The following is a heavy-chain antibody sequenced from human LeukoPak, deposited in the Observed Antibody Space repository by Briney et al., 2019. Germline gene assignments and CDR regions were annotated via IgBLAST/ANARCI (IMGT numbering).Heavy chain of an antibody. CDR3: ARKRVGRGPHP. CDR1: GFTFSNYW. D-gene: IGHD2-15*01. Sequence: GGSLRLSCAASGFTFSNYWMSWVRQAPGKGLECVANIKQDGSEKYYVDSVKGRFTISRDNAKNSLYLQMNSLRAEDTAVYYWARKRVGRGPHPWGQGNPGH. V-gene: IGHV3-7*01. CDR2: IKQDGSEK. J-gene: IGHJ5*02.